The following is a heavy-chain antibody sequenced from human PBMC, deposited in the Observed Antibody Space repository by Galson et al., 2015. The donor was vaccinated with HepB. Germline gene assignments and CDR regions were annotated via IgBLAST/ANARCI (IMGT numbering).Heavy chain of an antibody. J-gene: IGHJ6*02. D-gene: IGHD3-10*02. V-gene: IGHV3-30*04. CDR2: ISYDGSNK. CDR1: GFTFSSYA. Sequence: SLRLSCAASGFTFSSYAMHWVRQAPGKGLEWVAVISYDGSNKYYADSVKGRFTISRDNSKNTLYLQMNSLRAEDTAVYYCARPLGDVRGVIRWDYYYYYGMDVWGQGTTVTVSS. CDR3: ARPLGDVRGVIRWDYYYYYGMDV.